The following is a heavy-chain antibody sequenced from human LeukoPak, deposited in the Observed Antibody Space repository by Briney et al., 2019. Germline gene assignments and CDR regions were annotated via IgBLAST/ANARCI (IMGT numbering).Heavy chain of an antibody. Sequence: ASVKVSCKASGYTFTGYYMHWVRQAPGQGLEWMGWINPNSGGTNYAQKFQGRVTMTRDTSISTAYMELSRLRSDDTAVYYCARDLVVDTAMVSPPGSDYWGQGTLVTVSS. V-gene: IGHV1-2*02. J-gene: IGHJ4*02. D-gene: IGHD5-18*01. CDR1: GYTFTGYY. CDR2: INPNSGGT. CDR3: ARDLVVDTAMVSPPGSDY.